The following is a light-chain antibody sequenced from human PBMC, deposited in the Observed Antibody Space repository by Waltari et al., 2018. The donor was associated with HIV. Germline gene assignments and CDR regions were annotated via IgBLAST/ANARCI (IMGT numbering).Light chain of an antibody. CDR3: SSFSSGNSLEV. CDR1: SSDVGGFNY. V-gene: IGLV2-14*01. J-gene: IGLJ1*01. CDR2: EVN. Sequence: HSALTQPASVSGSPGQTVTISCSGTSSDVGGFNYVSWYQQHPGKAPKLMIYEVNKLPSRISSRFSGSKSGNTAYLTISGLQAEDEADYYCSSFSSGNSLEVFGTGTKVTFL.